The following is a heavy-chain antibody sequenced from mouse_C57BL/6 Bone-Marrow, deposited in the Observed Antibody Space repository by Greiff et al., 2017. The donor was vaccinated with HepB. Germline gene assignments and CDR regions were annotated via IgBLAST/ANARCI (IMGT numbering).Heavy chain of an antibody. V-gene: IGHV3-6*01. CDR3: ARLYGNYVWFAY. J-gene: IGHJ3*01. D-gene: IGHD2-1*01. Sequence: EVQLQESGPGLVKPSQSLSLTCSVTGYSITSGYYWNWIRQFPGNKLEWMGYISYDGSNNYNPSLKNRISITRDTSKNQFFLKLNSVTTEDTATYYCARLYGNYVWFAYWGQGTLVTVSA. CDR2: ISYDGSN. CDR1: GYSITSGYY.